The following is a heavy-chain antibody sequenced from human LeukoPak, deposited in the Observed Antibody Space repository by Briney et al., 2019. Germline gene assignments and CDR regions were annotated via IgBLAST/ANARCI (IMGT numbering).Heavy chain of an antibody. J-gene: IGHJ4*02. Sequence: SVTVSFKASGGTFSIYAISWVRQAPGQGLEWMGGIIPIFGTANYAQKFQGRVTITADESTSTAYMELSSLRSEDTAVYYCAREGLRDSFDYWGQGTLVTVSS. CDR3: AREGLRDSFDY. V-gene: IGHV1-69*01. CDR1: GGTFSIYA. CDR2: IIPIFGTA. D-gene: IGHD2-8*01.